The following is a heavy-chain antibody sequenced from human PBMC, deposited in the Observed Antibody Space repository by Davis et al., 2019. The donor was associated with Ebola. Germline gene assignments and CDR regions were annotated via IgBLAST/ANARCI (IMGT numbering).Heavy chain of an antibody. CDR1: GDSLRDNY. V-gene: IGHV4-59*01. CDR3: ARGGQLLWFGEKPYMDV. D-gene: IGHD3-10*01. CDR2: IYYGGSS. J-gene: IGHJ6*03. Sequence: SETLSLTCTVSGDSLRDNYCCWIRQPPGKGLEWIGYIYYGGSSTYNSSLKSRVTISVDTSDNRLYLSLISVTAADTAVYYCARGGQLLWFGEKPYMDVWGKGTTVTVSS.